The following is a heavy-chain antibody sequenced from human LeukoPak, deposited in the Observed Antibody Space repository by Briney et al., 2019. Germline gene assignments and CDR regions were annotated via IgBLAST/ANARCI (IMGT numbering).Heavy chain of an antibody. CDR1: GYSFTSYW. Sequence: GESLKISCKGSGYSFTSYWIGWVRQMPGKGLDWMGVIYPGDSDTRYSPSFQGQVTISADKSISTAYLQWSSLKASDTAMYYCARSYDSSGYYYYYYGMDVWGQGTTVTVSS. CDR2: IYPGDSDT. J-gene: IGHJ6*02. D-gene: IGHD3-22*01. CDR3: ARSYDSSGYYYYYYGMDV. V-gene: IGHV5-51*01.